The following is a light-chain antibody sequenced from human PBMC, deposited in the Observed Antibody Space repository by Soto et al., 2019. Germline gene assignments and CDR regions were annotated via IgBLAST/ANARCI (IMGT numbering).Light chain of an antibody. V-gene: IGKV3D-20*02. CDR1: QTINNN. J-gene: IGKJ4*01. CDR2: GAS. Sequence: ETVMTQSPPTLSVSPSDRANLXGRASQTINNNLAWYQQKPGQAPRLLIYGASRRATGVPDRFSGSGSGTVFTLTITDVAPDDSAIYFCQQRSSWPLTFGGGTKVDNK. CDR3: QQRSSWPLT.